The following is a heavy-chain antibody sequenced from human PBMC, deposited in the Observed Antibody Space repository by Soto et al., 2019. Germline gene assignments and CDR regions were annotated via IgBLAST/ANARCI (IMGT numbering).Heavy chain of an antibody. J-gene: IGHJ5*02. D-gene: IGHD2-15*01. CDR3: AREQRSIVSPWFDP. CDR2: VYYSGST. V-gene: IGHV4-39*07. CDR1: GGSISSYY. Sequence: SETLSLTCTVSGGSISSYYWGWIRQPPGKGLEWIGSVYYSGSTYYNPSLKSRVAISVDTSKNQLSLKLTSVTAADTAVYYCAREQRSIVSPWFDPWGQGILVTVSS.